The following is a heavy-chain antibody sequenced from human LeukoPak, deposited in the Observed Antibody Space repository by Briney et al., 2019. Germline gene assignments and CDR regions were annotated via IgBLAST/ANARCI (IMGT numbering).Heavy chain of an antibody. CDR3: ATGLYGDSLGWFDP. CDR2: INPDDGT. J-gene: IGHJ5*02. V-gene: IGHV4-34*01. CDR1: GASFSGNY. D-gene: IGHD4-17*01. Sequence: SETLSLTCAVYGASFSGNYWSWIRQTPGKGLEWIGEINPDDGTKYNPSLMSRVTISVDTSKNQFSLKLSSVTAADTAVYYCATGLYGDSLGWFDPWGQGTLVTVSS.